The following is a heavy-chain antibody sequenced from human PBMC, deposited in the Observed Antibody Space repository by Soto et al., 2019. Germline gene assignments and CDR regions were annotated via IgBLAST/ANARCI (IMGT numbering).Heavy chain of an antibody. Sequence: QVQLVQSGAEVKKPGASVKVSCKASGYTFTGYYMHWVRQAPGQGLEWMGWINPNTGGTNYAQKLQGRVTMTRDTSISTADMELSRLRSDDTAVYYCARVNVVVVAATREYYFDYWGQGTLVTVSS. CDR3: ARVNVVVVAATREYYFDY. J-gene: IGHJ4*02. V-gene: IGHV1-2*02. CDR1: GYTFTGYY. CDR2: INPNTGGT. D-gene: IGHD2-15*01.